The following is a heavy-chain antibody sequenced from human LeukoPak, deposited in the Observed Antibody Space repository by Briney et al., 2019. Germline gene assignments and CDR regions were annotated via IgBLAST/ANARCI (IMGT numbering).Heavy chain of an antibody. J-gene: IGHJ3*02. CDR3: ARARSWPEHAFDI. CDR2: IWGGGDT. V-gene: IGHV3-53*01. Sequence: GALRLSCVASGFTVSRYYMSWVRQAPGKGLGWVSIIWGGGDTNYLDSVKGRFTISRDTSKNTLSLQMNGLRVEDTAVYYCARARSWPEHAFDIWGQGTMVTVSS. CDR1: GFTVSRYY. D-gene: IGHD5-24*01.